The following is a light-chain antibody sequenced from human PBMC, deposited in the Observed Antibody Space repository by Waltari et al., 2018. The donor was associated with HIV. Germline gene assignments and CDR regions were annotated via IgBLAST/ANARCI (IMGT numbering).Light chain of an antibody. V-gene: IGKV3-20*01. CDR2: AAS. CDR1: QSVSSSD. CDR3: QQYGSSPLYT. Sequence: EIVLTQSPGTLSLSPGERATLSCRAGQSVSSSDLAWYQQKPGQAPRLLLYAASSRPTGIPDRFSGSGSWTDVTLTISRLEPEDFSVYYCQQYGSSPLYTFGHGTKLEIK. J-gene: IGKJ2*01.